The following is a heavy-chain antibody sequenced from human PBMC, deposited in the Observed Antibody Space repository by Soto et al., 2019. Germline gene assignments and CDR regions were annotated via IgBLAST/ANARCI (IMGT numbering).Heavy chain of an antibody. Sequence: PGGSLRLSCAASGSTFSTYSMNWVRQAPGKGLEWVSSISSSGTYIHYADSLKGRFTISRDNAKNSLYLQMISLRAEDTAVYYCARDPSDCSSTSCWGYYALDVWGHGTTVTVSS. CDR2: ISSSGTYI. J-gene: IGHJ6*02. CDR1: GSTFSTYS. CDR3: ARDPSDCSSTSCWGYYALDV. D-gene: IGHD2-2*01. V-gene: IGHV3-21*01.